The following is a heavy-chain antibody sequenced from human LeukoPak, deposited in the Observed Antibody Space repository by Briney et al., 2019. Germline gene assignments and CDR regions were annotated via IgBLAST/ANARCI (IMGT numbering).Heavy chain of an antibody. Sequence: SETLSLTCTVSGGSISSSSYYWGWIRQPPGKGLEWIGYIYYSGSTNYNPSLKSRVTISVDTSKNQFSLKLSSVTAADTAAYYCARDEAGDGMDVWGQGTTVTVSS. D-gene: IGHD4-17*01. CDR3: ARDEAGDGMDV. CDR2: IYYSGST. V-gene: IGHV4-61*01. J-gene: IGHJ6*02. CDR1: GGSISSSSYY.